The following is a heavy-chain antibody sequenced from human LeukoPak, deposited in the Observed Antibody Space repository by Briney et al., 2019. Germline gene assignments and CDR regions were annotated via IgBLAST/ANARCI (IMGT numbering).Heavy chain of an antibody. CDR3: ARDLAYYGSGSYYSMDV. D-gene: IGHD3-10*01. V-gene: IGHV1-2*02. Sequence: ASVKVSCKASGYTFTGYYMHWVRQAPGQGLEWMGWINPNSGGTNYAQKFQGRVTMTRDTSISTAYMELSRRRSDDTAVYYCARDLAYYGSGSYYSMDVWGKGTTVTVSS. J-gene: IGHJ6*03. CDR1: GYTFTGYY. CDR2: INPNSGGT.